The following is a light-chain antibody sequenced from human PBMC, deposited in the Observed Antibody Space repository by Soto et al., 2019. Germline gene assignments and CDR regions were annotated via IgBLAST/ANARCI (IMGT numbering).Light chain of an antibody. J-gene: IGKJ5*01. CDR1: QSVSSK. CDR2: DTS. Sequence: EIVMTQSPATLSVSPGERAALSCRASQSVSSKLAWYRQRPGQAPRLVIYDTSTRATGVPARFSGSGSGTEFTLTISSLQSEDFGVYHCQQYNDWFSITFGQGTRLEIK. CDR3: QQYNDWFSIT. V-gene: IGKV3-15*01.